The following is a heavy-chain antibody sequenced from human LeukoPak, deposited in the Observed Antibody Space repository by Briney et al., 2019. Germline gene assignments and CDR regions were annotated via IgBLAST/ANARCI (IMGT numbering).Heavy chain of an antibody. J-gene: IGHJ6*03. D-gene: IGHD2-2*01. V-gene: IGHV3-21*01. CDR3: ARDALHCSSTSCYYYYMDV. CDR2: ISSSSSYI. CDR1: GFTFSSYS. Sequence: GGSLRLSCAASGFTFSSYSMNWVRQAPGKGLEWVSSISSSSSYIYYADSVKGRFTISRDNAKNSLYLQMNSLRAEDTAVYYCARDALHCSSTSCYYYYMDVWGKGTTVTVSS.